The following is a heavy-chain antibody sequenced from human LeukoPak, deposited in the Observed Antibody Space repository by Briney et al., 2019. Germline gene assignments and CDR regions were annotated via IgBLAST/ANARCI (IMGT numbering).Heavy chain of an antibody. CDR1: GFTFNKNY. D-gene: IGHD3-10*01. V-gene: IGHV3-30*03. Sequence: PAGSLRLSCAASGFTFNKNYMHWVRQAPGKGLEWVAVISYDGRSEYYADSVKGRFTISRDNSKSTLYLQISRLRAEDTAIYYCARDQVYFGSGTYPPDYWGQGTLVTVSS. J-gene: IGHJ4*02. CDR3: ARDQVYFGSGTYPPDY. CDR2: ISYDGRSE.